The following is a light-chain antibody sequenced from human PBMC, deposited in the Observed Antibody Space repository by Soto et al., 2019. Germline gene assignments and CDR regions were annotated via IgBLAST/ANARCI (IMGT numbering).Light chain of an antibody. CDR2: GSS. CDR1: QSVTNNY. J-gene: IGKJ2*01. V-gene: IGKV3-20*01. CDR3: QQYGTSPYT. Sequence: ENVLTQSPGTLSLSPGEGATLSCRARQSVTNNYLAWYRQKPGQPPSLLLYGSSSRAAGVPDRFSGSGSGTDFTLTISRLEPEDFALYRCQQYGTSPYTFGQWTKLEI.